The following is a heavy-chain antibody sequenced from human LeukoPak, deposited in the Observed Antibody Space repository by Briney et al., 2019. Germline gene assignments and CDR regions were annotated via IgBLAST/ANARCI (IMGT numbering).Heavy chain of an antibody. D-gene: IGHD3-3*01. Sequence: ASVKVSCKASGYTFTGYYMHWVRQAPGQGLEWMGWINPNSGGTNYAQKFQGRVTMTRDTSISTAYMELSRLRSDDTAVYYCARAAKDYDFPFDPWGQGTLVNVSS. CDR3: ARAAKDYDFPFDP. CDR2: INPNSGGT. V-gene: IGHV1-2*02. J-gene: IGHJ5*02. CDR1: GYTFTGYY.